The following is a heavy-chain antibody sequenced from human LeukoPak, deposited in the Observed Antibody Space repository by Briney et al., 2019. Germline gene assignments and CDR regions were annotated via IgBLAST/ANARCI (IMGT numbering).Heavy chain of an antibody. CDR2: LYSGANT. J-gene: IGHJ1*01. D-gene: IGHD3-10*01. Sequence: PGGSLRLSCAASRLIVSDIYMSWVRQAPGQGLEWVSVLYSGANTYYPDSVTGRFTISRDASKNTLFLQMNSLRPEDTAVYYCAYMRYYGSGSYLAQWGQGTLVTVSP. CDR1: RLIVSDIY. V-gene: IGHV3-53*01. CDR3: AYMRYYGSGSYLAQ.